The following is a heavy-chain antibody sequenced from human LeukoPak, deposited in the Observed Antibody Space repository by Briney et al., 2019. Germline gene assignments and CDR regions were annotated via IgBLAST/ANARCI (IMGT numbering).Heavy chain of an antibody. CDR2: INPNSGGT. V-gene: IGHV1-2*06. J-gene: IGHJ4*02. D-gene: IGHD3-22*01. CDR3: ARDYASIYYDSSGHRDY. CDR1: GDTFTGYY. Sequence: ASVKVSCKASGDTFTGYYMHWVRQAPGQGLEWMGRINPNSGGTNYAQKFQGRVTMTRDTSISTAYMELSRLRSDDTAVYYCARDYASIYYDSSGHRDYWGQGTLVTVSS.